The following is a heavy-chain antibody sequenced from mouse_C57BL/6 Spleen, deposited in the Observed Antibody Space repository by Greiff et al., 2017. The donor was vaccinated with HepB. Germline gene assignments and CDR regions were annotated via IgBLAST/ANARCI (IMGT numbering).Heavy chain of an antibody. J-gene: IGHJ2*01. CDR2: IHPNSGST. V-gene: IGHV1-64*01. D-gene: IGHD2-5*01. CDR3: ARSSNNEVYFDY. CDR1: GYTFTSYW. Sequence: QVQLQQPGAELVKPGASVKLSCKASGYTFTSYWMHWVKQRPGQGLEWIGMIHPNSGSTNYNEKFKSKATLTVDKSSSTAYMPLSSLTSEDSAVYYVARSSNNEVYFDYWGQSTTLTVSS.